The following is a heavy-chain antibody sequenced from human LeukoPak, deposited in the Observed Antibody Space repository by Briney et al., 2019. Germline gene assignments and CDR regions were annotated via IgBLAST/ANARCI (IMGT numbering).Heavy chain of an antibody. J-gene: IGHJ4*02. V-gene: IGHV3-21*01. CDR3: ARDPQKDYYDSSGYRLLPYYFDY. Sequence: GGSLRLSCAASGFTFSSYSMNWVRQAPGKGLEWVSSISSSSSYIYYADSVKGRFTISRDNAKNSLYLQMNSLRAEDTAVYYCARDPQKDYYDSSGYRLLPYYFDYWGQGTLVTVSS. CDR1: GFTFSSYS. CDR2: ISSSSSYI. D-gene: IGHD3-22*01.